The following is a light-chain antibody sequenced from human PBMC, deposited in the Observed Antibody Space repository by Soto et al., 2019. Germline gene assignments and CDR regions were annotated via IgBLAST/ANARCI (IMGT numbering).Light chain of an antibody. J-gene: IGLJ1*01. CDR1: SSDIGGYNY. CDR3: TSYTRSSTYV. CDR2: AVT. Sequence: QSALTQPASVSGSPGQSITISCTGTSSDIGGYNYVSWYQQDSGKAPKLIIYAVTDRPSGVSSRFSGSKSGNTAFLTISRLQAEDEADYYCTSYTRSSTYVFGTGTKVTVL. V-gene: IGLV2-14*01.